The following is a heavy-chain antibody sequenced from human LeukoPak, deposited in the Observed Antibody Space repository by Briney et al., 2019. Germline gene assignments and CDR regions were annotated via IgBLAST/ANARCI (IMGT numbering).Heavy chain of an antibody. J-gene: IGHJ4*02. V-gene: IGHV1-46*01. CDR2: INPSGGST. CDR3: ATSRRITMIVVGPYYFDY. CDR1: GYTFTSYY. Sequence: ASVKVSCKASGYTFTSYYMHWVRQAPGQGLEWMGIINPSGGSTSYAQKFQGRVTMTRDTSTSTVYMELSSLRSEDTAVYYCATSRRITMIVVGPYYFDYWGQGTLVTVSS. D-gene: IGHD3-22*01.